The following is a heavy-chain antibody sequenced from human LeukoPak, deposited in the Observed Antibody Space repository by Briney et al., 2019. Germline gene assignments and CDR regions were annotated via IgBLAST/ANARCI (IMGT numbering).Heavy chain of an antibody. Sequence: GGSLRLSCVASGFTFNSNWMSWVRQAPGKGLEWVANIKQDGSEKYYVDSVKGRFTISRDNAKNSVSLQMNSLRVEGTAVYYCARDKYYDRYFDSWGQGTLVTVSS. V-gene: IGHV3-7*01. CDR1: GFTFNSNW. D-gene: IGHD3-22*01. CDR2: IKQDGSEK. J-gene: IGHJ4*02. CDR3: ARDKYYDRYFDS.